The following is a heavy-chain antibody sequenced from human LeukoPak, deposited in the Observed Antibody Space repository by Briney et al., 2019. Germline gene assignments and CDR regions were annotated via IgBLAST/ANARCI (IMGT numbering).Heavy chain of an antibody. V-gene: IGHV4-59*01. CDR3: AIVGRRWYLDY. J-gene: IGHJ4*02. CDR2: IYYSGST. Sequence: SETLSLTCTVSGGPISSYYWSWIRQPPGKGLEWIGYIYYSGSTNYNPSLKSRVTISVDTSKNQFSLKLSSVTAADTAVYYCAIVGRRWYLDYWGQGTLFTVSS. CDR1: GGPISSYY. D-gene: IGHD3-16*02.